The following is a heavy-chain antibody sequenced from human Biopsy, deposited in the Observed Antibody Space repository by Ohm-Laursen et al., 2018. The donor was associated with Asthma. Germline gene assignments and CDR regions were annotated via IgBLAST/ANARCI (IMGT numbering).Heavy chain of an antibody. V-gene: IGHV4-39*02. Sequence: SETLSLTCTVSGGSMSSSSYYWGWIRQPPGKGLEWMGSISYTGSAYHNPSLKSRVTISVDTSENHFSLKLSSVTAADTAVYYCARFPASITIFGVVNNWFDPWGQGTLVTVSS. CDR2: ISYTGSA. J-gene: IGHJ5*02. D-gene: IGHD3-3*01. CDR1: GGSMSSSSYY. CDR3: ARFPASITIFGVVNNWFDP.